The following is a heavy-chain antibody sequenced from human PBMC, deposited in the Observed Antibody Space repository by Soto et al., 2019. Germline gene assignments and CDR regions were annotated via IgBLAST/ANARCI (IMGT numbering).Heavy chain of an antibody. CDR3: AKIGSGCFDY. D-gene: IGHD6-19*01. V-gene: IGHV3-23*01. J-gene: IGHJ4*02. Sequence: EVQLLESGGGLVQPGGSLRLSCAASGFTFSSYAMGWVRQAPGKGLQWVSAISEIDGSTYYADSVKGRFTISRDNSKNTLYLQMNSLRAEDTALYYCAKIGSGCFDYWGQGTLVTVSS. CDR1: GFTFSSYA. CDR2: ISEIDGST.